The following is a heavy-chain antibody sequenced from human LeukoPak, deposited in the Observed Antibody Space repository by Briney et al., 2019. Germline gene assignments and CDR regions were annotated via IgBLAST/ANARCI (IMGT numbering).Heavy chain of an antibody. CDR3: ARQFDGPYDGMDV. V-gene: IGHV4-59*08. CDR2: IYYSGST. Sequence: SETLSLTCTVSGGSISSYYWSWIRQPPGKGLEWIGHIYYSGSTNYNPSLKSRVTISVDTSKTQFSLKLYSVTAADTAVYYCARQFDGPYDGMDVWGQGTTVTVSS. D-gene: IGHD5-24*01. J-gene: IGHJ6*02. CDR1: GGSISSYY.